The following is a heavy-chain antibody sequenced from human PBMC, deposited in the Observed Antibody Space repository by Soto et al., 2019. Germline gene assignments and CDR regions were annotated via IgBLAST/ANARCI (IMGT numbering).Heavy chain of an antibody. D-gene: IGHD3-22*01. CDR1: GFTVSSNY. V-gene: IGHV3-66*01. J-gene: IGHJ6*03. CDR3: ARGIVTQTNYYYLDV. CDR2: IYSGGST. Sequence: EVQLVESGGGLVQPGGSLRLSCAASGFTVSSNYMSWVRQAPGKGLEWVSVIYSGGSTYYADSVTGRFTISRDNSKNTLYLQMNSLRAEDTAVYYCARGIVTQTNYYYLDVWGKGTTVTVSS.